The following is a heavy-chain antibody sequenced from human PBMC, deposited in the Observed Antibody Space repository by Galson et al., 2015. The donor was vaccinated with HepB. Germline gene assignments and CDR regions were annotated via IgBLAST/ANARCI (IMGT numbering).Heavy chain of an antibody. J-gene: IGHJ5*02. Sequence: SETLSLTCTVSGDSISSYYWSWIRQPAGKGLEWIGRIYTSGSTNYNPSLKSRVTMSVDTSKNQFSLRLNSVTAADTAVYYCARDKIPEAWFDPWGQGTLVTVSS. V-gene: IGHV4-4*07. CDR3: ARDKIPEAWFDP. CDR2: IYTSGST. CDR1: GDSISSYY. D-gene: IGHD2-2*02.